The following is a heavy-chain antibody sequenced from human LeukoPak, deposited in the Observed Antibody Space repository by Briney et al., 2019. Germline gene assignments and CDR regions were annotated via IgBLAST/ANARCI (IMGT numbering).Heavy chain of an antibody. CDR3: ARVVSYYDFWSGYYNEGVYYFDY. CDR2: IYYSGST. V-gene: IGHV4-39*07. Sequence: SETLSLTCTVSGGSISSSSYYWGWIRQPPGKGLEWIGSIYYSGSTYYNPSLKSRVTISVDTSKNQFSLKLSSVTAADTAVYYCARVVSYYDFWSGYYNEGVYYFDYWGQGTLVTVSS. D-gene: IGHD3-3*01. J-gene: IGHJ4*02. CDR1: GGSISSSSYY.